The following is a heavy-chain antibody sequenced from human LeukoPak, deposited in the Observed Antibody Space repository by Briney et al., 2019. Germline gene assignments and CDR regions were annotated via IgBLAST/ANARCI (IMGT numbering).Heavy chain of an antibody. V-gene: IGHV4-31*03. J-gene: IGHJ3*02. D-gene: IGHD6-13*01. Sequence: SETLSLTCTVSGGSIASDNYFWSWIRQHPEKGLEWIGYIFYSGTAYYNPSLKSRVTISVDTSKNQFSLKLNSVIAADTAVYYCAREVNEPASTDASDIWGQGTMVTVSS. CDR3: AREVNEPASTDASDI. CDR2: IFYSGTA. CDR1: GGSIASDNYF.